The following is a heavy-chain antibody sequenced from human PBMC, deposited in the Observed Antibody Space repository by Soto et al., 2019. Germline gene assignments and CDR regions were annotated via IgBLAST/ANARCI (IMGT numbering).Heavy chain of an antibody. J-gene: IGHJ5*02. D-gene: IGHD5-12*01. Sequence: LSLTCTVSGGFISSGGYYWSWIRQHPGKGLEYIGYIYYSGGTYSNPSLRSRVTISVDTSKNQFSLKLSSVTAADTAVYYCARDRGGYGWFDPWGQGTLVTVSS. CDR1: GGFISSGGYY. V-gene: IGHV4-31*03. CDR3: ARDRGGYGWFDP. CDR2: IYYSGGT.